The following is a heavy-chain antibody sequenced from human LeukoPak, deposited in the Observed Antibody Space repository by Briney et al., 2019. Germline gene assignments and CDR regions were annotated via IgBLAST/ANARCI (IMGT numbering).Heavy chain of an antibody. J-gene: IGHJ4*02. D-gene: IGHD3-10*01. CDR2: INSDGSST. V-gene: IGHV3-74*01. CDR3: ARGGIRFIDY. Sequence: GGSLRLSCAASGFTFSSYWMYWVRQDPGKGLFWVSRINSDGSSTNYADSVKGRFTFSRDNPKNTLFLQMNSLRAEDTAVYYCARGGIRFIDYWGQGTLVTVSS. CDR1: GFTFSSYW.